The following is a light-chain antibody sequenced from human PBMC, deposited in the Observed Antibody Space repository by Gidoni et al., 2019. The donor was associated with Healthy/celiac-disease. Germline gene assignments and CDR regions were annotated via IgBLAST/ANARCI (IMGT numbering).Light chain of an antibody. CDR3: QQYGSSLLT. CDR1: QSVSSSY. CDR2: GAS. V-gene: IGKV3-20*01. Sequence: EIVLTQSPGTLSLSPGERATLACRASQSVSSSYLAWYQQKPGQATRLLIYGASSRATGIPDRFSGSGAGTDFTLTISRLEPEDFAVYDCQQYGSSLLTFGGGTKVEIK. J-gene: IGKJ4*01.